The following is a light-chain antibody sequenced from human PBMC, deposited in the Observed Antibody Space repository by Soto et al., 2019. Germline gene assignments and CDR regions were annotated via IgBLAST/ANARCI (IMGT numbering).Light chain of an antibody. V-gene: IGLV2-11*01. J-gene: IGLJ2*01. Sequence: QSALTQPRSVSGSPGQSVTISCTGTSSDVGGCNYVSWYQQHPGKAPKLMIYDVSKRPSGVPDRFSGSKSGNTASLTISGLQAEDEADYYCCSYAGSSDVVFGGGTKVTVL. CDR2: DVS. CDR1: SSDVGGCNY. CDR3: CSYAGSSDVV.